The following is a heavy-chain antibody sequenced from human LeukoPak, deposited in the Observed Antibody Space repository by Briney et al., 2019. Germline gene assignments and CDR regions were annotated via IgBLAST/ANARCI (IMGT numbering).Heavy chain of an antibody. V-gene: IGHV3-30-3*01. CDR2: ISYDGSNK. Sequence: PGRSLRLSCAASGFTFSSYAMHWVRQAPGKGLEWVAVISYDGSNKYYADSVKGRFTISRDNSKNTLYLQMNSLRAEDTAVYYCARDRGITIFGVVIVPDYWGQGTLVTVSS. CDR1: GFTFSSYA. J-gene: IGHJ4*02. D-gene: IGHD3-3*01. CDR3: ARDRGITIFGVVIVPDY.